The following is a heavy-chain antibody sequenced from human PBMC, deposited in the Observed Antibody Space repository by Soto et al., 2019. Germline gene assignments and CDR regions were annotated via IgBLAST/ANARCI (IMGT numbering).Heavy chain of an antibody. J-gene: IGHJ4*02. Sequence: QVQLVQSGAEVKKPGASVRVSCKASEHTFTNYGINWVRQAPGQGLEWMGWINTYSGNTIYAQKFQDRLTITTDTSTNTASMELRSLTSDDTAVFYCAGGQGSLIPYYFDSWGQGTLVTVSS. CDR3: AGGQGSLIPYYFDS. CDR2: INTYSGNT. V-gene: IGHV1-18*04. CDR1: EHTFTNYG. D-gene: IGHD2-2*01.